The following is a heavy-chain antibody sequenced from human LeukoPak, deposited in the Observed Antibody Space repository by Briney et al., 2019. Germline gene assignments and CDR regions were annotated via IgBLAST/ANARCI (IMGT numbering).Heavy chain of an antibody. V-gene: IGHV6-1*01. Sequence: SQTLSLTCALSGDTVSSNSAAWNWIRQSPSRGLEWLGRTYYRSKWYSNYAVSVRSRITINPDTSKNQFSLQLNSVTPEDTAVYYCAREHMGDIVLDYWGQGTLVTVSS. CDR3: AREHMGDIVLDY. D-gene: IGHD5-12*01. CDR2: TYYRSKWYS. J-gene: IGHJ4*02. CDR1: GDTVSSNSAA.